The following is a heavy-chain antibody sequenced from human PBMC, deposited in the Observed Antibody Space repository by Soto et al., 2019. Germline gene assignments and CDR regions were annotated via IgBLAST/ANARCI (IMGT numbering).Heavy chain of an antibody. J-gene: IGHJ6*02. CDR3: ARGNGVSGWDGPYYYYCGMDV. V-gene: IGHV3-30-3*01. CDR1: GFTFSSYA. CDR2: ISYDGSNK. D-gene: IGHD6-19*01. Sequence: QVQLVASGGGVVQPGRSLRLSCAASGFTFSSYAMHWVRQAPCTGLGWVAAISYDGSNKYYADSVKGRFTISRANSKNTLYLQMNSLRAEDASVYYCARGNGVSGWDGPYYYYCGMDVWGQGTTVTVSS.